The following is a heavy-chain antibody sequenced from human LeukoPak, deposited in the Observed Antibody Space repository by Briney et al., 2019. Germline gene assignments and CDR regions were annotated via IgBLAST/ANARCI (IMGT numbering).Heavy chain of an antibody. J-gene: IGHJ6*03. V-gene: IGHV3-7*01. Sequence: PRGSLRLSCAASGFTFSNSFMSWVRQSPGKGLKWVAYIKKDGSEQFSVDTVKGRFTISRANAKNSLDLQMNSLQVEDTAVYYCAKGWGVRVYLYYMDVWGKGTTVTISS. CDR1: GFTFSNSF. D-gene: IGHD2-8*01. CDR2: IKKDGSEQ. CDR3: AKGWGVRVYLYYMDV.